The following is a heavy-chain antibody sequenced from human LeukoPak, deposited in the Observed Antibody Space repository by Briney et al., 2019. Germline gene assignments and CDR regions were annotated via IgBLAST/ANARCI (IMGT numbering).Heavy chain of an antibody. CDR1: GYNFTSYW. Sequence: GESLKISCKGSGYNFTSYWIGWVRQMPGKGLEWMGIIYPGDSDTRYSPSFQGQVTISADKSISTAYLQWSSLKASDTAMYYCARRGIAVADGFDYWGQGTLVTVSS. J-gene: IGHJ4*02. V-gene: IGHV5-51*01. D-gene: IGHD6-19*01. CDR3: ARRGIAVADGFDY. CDR2: IYPGDSDT.